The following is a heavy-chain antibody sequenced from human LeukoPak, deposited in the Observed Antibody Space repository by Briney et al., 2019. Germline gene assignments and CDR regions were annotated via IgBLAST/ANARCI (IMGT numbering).Heavy chain of an antibody. CDR2: IIPILGIA. V-gene: IGHV1-69*04. CDR1: GGTFSSYA. Sequence: ASVKVSCKASGGTFSSYAISWVRQAPGQGLEWMGRIIPILGIANYAQKFQGRVTITADKSTSTAYMELSSLRSEDTAVYYCARDIYDILTGSPLSYGMDVWGQGTTVTVSS. J-gene: IGHJ6*02. CDR3: ARDIYDILTGSPLSYGMDV. D-gene: IGHD3-9*01.